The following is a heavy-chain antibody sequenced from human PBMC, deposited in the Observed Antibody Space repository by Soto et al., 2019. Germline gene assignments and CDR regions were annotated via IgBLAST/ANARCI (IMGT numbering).Heavy chain of an antibody. CDR2: ITASGDKT. D-gene: IGHD4-17*01. J-gene: IGHJ3*02. CDR1: GFSLRSYA. CDR3: AKDPNGDYVGAFDI. V-gene: IGHV3-23*01. Sequence: EVQLLESGGGLVQPGGSLRLSCAASGFSLRSYAMSWVRQAPGKGPEWVSGITASGDKTYYADSVKGRFTISRDNSKNTLYLQMNSLRAEDTAVYFCAKDPNGDYVGAFDIWGQGTMVTVSS.